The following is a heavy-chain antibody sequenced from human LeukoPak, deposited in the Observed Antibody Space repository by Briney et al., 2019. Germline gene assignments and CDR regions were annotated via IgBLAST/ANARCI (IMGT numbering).Heavy chain of an antibody. CDR1: GFTVSSNY. J-gene: IGHJ4*02. Sequence: GGSLRLSCAASGFTVSSNYMSWVRQAPGKGLEWVSVIYSGGSTYYADSVKGRFTISRDNSKNTLYLQMNSLRAEDTAVYYRARDMYSSGWSSFDYWGQGTLVTVSS. V-gene: IGHV3-66*01. D-gene: IGHD6-19*01. CDR2: IYSGGST. CDR3: ARDMYSSGWSSFDY.